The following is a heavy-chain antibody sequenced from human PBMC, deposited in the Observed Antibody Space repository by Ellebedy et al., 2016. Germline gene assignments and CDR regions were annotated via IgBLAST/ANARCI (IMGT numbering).Heavy chain of an antibody. CDR2: VFYGGST. CDR1: DGSVDTYY. D-gene: IGHD3-22*01. Sequence: GSLRLXXSVSDGSVDTYYWTWIRQSPGKGLEWIGYVFYGGSTKYNRSLRSRVTISLDTAKNQFSLRLTSVAAADTAVYFCARDVSLYSSSPSFDFWGQGMLVTVSS. CDR3: ARDVSLYSSSPSFDF. V-gene: IGHV4-59*02. J-gene: IGHJ4*02.